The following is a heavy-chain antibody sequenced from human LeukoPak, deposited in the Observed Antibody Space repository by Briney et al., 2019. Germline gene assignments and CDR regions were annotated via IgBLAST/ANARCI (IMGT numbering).Heavy chain of an antibody. J-gene: IGHJ4*02. CDR1: GGSFSGLY. D-gene: IGHD3-3*01. V-gene: IGHV4-34*01. CDR3: ARGSRMTNIGVLNAADF. CDR2: INHSGMT. Sequence: PSETLSLTCAVYGGSFSGLYWSWIRQTPGRGLKWIGEINHSGMTKYNPSLKSRVTMSVDTSKSQFSLKLTSVTAADTAMYFCARGSRMTNIGVLNAADFWGQGTLVTVSS.